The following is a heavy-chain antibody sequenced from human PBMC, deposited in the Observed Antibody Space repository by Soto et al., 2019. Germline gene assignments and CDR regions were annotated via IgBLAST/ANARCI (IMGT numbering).Heavy chain of an antibody. D-gene: IGHD4-17*01. V-gene: IGHV3-21*01. CDR3: ARFGDSLNYYYGMDV. Sequence: GGSLRLSCAVSGFTFSYYSITWVRQAPGKGLEWVSSISSSSSYIYYADSVKGRFTISRDNAKNSVYLQMNSLRAEDTAVYYCARFGDSLNYYYGMDVWGQGTTVTVSS. CDR2: ISSSSSYI. J-gene: IGHJ6*02. CDR1: GFTFSYYS.